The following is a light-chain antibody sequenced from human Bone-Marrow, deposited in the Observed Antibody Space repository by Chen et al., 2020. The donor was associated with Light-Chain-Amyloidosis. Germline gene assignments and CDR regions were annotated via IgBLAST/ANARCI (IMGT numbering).Light chain of an antibody. V-gene: IGLV1-44*01. CDR2: GQN. Sequence: QSMLTQPPSASGTPGQRISISCSGSDFDIGSNPVSWFQHVPETAPKLLIYGQNLRPAGVPARFSRSKSGTSASLAISGLQSEDEATYFCAVWDDALTGWIFGGGTKLSVL. CDR3: AVWDDALTGWI. CDR1: DFDIGSNP. J-gene: IGLJ2*01.